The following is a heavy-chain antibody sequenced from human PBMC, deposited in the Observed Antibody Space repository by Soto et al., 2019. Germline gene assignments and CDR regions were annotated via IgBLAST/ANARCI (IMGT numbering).Heavy chain of an antibody. J-gene: IGHJ6*02. Sequence: QVQLVQSGAEVKKPGSSVKVSCKASGGTFSSYAISWVRQAPGQGLEWMGGIIPIFGTANYAQKFQGRVTITADESTSTAYMELSSLRSEDTAVYYCGFVVVVAATSRYYYYYYGMDVWGQGTTVTVSS. D-gene: IGHD2-15*01. CDR2: IIPIFGTA. V-gene: IGHV1-69*01. CDR1: GGTFSSYA. CDR3: GFVVVVAATSRYYYYYYGMDV.